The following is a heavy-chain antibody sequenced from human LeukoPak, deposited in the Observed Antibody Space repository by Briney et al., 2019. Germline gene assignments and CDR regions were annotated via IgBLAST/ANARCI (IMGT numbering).Heavy chain of an antibody. J-gene: IGHJ4*02. D-gene: IGHD3-3*02. CDR1: GFTFSSYS. V-gene: IGHV3-48*04. Sequence: GGALRLSCAASGFTFSSYSMNWVRQAPGKGLEWVSYISSSSSTIYYADSVKGRFTISRDNAKNSLYLQMNSLRAEDTAVYYCARDPLSRENYFDYWGQGTLXTVSS. CDR2: ISSSSSTI. CDR3: ARDPLSRENYFDY.